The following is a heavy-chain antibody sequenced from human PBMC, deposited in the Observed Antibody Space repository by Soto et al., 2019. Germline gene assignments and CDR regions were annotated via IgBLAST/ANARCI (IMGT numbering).Heavy chain of an antibody. CDR2: IYYSGST. V-gene: IGHV4-39*01. D-gene: IGHD1-1*01. J-gene: IGHJ3*02. CDR1: GGSISSSSYY. CDR3: ARLSGRGDAFDI. Sequence: QLQLQESGPGLVKPSETLSLTCTVSGGSISSSSYYWGWIRQPPGKGLEWIGSIYYSGSTYYNPSLKSRVTISVDTSKNQFSLKLSSMTAADTAVYYCARLSGRGDAFDIWGRGTMVTVSS.